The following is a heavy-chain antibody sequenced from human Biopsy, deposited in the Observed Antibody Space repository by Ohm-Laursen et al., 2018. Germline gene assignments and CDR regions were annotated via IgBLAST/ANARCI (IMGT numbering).Heavy chain of an antibody. CDR1: GFIFKNYN. D-gene: IGHD4-23*01. CDR2: ISRSGSII. Sequence: SLRLSCAASGFIFKNYNMHWVRQAPGQGLEWLSYISRSGSIIDYADSVKGRFTISRDNAQNTLYLQMNSLRADDTAVYYCARDWGGDYGGNIDYYYFYGMDVWGQGTTVTVSS. CDR3: ARDWGGDYGGNIDYYYFYGMDV. V-gene: IGHV3-11*01. J-gene: IGHJ6*02.